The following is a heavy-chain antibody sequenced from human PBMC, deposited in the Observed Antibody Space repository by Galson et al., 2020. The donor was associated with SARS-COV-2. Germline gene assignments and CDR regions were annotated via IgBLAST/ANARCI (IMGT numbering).Heavy chain of an antibody. J-gene: IGHJ4*02. D-gene: IGHD1-26*01. V-gene: IGHV3-33*01. CDR3: AYGQEWELDFDY. Sequence: GGSLRLSCAASGFTFSSYGMHWVRQAPGKGLEWVAVIWYDGSNKYYADSVKGRFTISRDNSKNTLYLQMNSLRAEDTAVYYCAYGQEWELDFDYWGQGTLVTVSS. CDR1: GFTFSSYG. CDR2: IWYDGSNK.